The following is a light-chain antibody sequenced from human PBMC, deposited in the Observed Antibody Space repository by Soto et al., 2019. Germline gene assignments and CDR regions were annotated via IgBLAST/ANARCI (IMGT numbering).Light chain of an antibody. V-gene: IGKV3-15*01. CDR3: QQYNNWPPWT. CDR1: QTVSSN. J-gene: IGKJ1*01. Sequence: EIVMTQSPAALSVSPGERATLSCKASQTVSSNLAWYQQKPGQAPRLLIYNASTRATGIPARFSGSGSGTDFTLTISSLRSEDFAIYYCQQYNNWPPWTFGQGTKVESK. CDR2: NAS.